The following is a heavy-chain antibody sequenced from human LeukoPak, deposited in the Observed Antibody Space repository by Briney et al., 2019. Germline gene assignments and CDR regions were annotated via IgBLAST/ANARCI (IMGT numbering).Heavy chain of an antibody. CDR3: AREPTDDSSGYYYYSGYYFDY. D-gene: IGHD3-22*01. J-gene: IGHJ4*02. Sequence: SQTLSLTCTVSGGSISSGGYYWSWIRQHPGKGLEWIGYIYYSGSTYYNPSLKSRVTISVDTSKNQFSLKLSSVTAADTAVYYCAREPTDDSSGYYYYSGYYFDYWGQGTLVTVSS. CDR1: GGSISSGGYY. CDR2: IYYSGST. V-gene: IGHV4-31*03.